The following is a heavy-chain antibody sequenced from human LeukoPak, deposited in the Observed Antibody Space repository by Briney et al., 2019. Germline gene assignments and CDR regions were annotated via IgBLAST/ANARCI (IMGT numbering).Heavy chain of an antibody. CDR3: ARDLADYYYDSSGYAALDY. V-gene: IGHV4-4*07. J-gene: IGHJ4*02. CDR2: IYTSGST. D-gene: IGHD3-22*01. Sequence: SETLSLTCTVSGGSISSYYWSWIRQPAGKGLEWIGRIYTSGSTNYNPSLKSRVTMSVDTSKNQFSLKLSSVTAADTAVYYCARDLADYYYDSSGYAALDYWGQGTLVTVPS. CDR1: GGSISSYY.